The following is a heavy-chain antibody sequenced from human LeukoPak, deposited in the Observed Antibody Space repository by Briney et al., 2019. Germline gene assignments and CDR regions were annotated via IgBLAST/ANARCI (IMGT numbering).Heavy chain of an antibody. V-gene: IGHV3-30-3*01. J-gene: IGHJ4*02. Sequence: GGSLSLSCAASGFTFSSYAMHWVRQAPGKGLEWVAVISYDGSNKYYADSVKGRFTISRDNSKNTLYLQMNSLRAEDTAVYYCARVGTGTADYWGQGTLVTVSS. CDR1: GFTFSSYA. CDR2: ISYDGSNK. CDR3: ARVGTGTADY. D-gene: IGHD1-1*01.